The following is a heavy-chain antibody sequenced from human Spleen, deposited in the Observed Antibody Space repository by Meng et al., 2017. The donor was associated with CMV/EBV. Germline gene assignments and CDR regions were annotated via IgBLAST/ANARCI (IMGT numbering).Heavy chain of an antibody. CDR3: ARDGRSGSYLDH. D-gene: IGHD1-26*01. J-gene: IGHJ4*02. Sequence: CADSGFTFKDYYMSWIRQAPGKGLEWVSFISSSGITIHYADSAKGRFTISRDNARNSLYLQMNSLRAEDTAVYYCARDGRSGSYLDHWGQGTLVTVSS. V-gene: IGHV3-11*01. CDR1: GFTFKDYY. CDR2: ISSSGITI.